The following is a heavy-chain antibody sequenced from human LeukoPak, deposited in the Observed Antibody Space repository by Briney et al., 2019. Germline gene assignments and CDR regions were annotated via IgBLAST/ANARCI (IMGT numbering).Heavy chain of an antibody. Sequence: ASVKVSCKASGYTFTHHGISWVRQAPGQGLEWMGRISCYNGDTIYAQNVQGRVTMTTDASTRTVYIELRNLGSDDTAIYYCARDPSNSSGYHAHFDSWGQGTLVTVSS. D-gene: IGHD3-22*01. J-gene: IGHJ4*02. CDR1: GYTFTHHG. CDR2: ISCYNGDT. V-gene: IGHV1-18*01. CDR3: ARDPSNSSGYHAHFDS.